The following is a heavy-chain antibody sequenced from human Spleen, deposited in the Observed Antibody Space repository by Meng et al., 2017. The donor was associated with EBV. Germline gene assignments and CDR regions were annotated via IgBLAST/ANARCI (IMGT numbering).Heavy chain of an antibody. D-gene: IGHD3-10*01. CDR2: LIPMSGAP. CDR1: GGTFSSDA. CDR3: ASESGRGYTPDY. J-gene: IGHJ4*02. Sequence: QGQLGQSGGVVKKPGSWVKVSCKTSGGTFSSDAVSWVRQAPGQGLEWLGGLIPMSGAPNYAQKFQGRVTITANESTSTHYMDLSSLSSEDTAVYYCASESGRGYTPDYWGQGTLVTVSS. V-gene: IGHV1-69*01.